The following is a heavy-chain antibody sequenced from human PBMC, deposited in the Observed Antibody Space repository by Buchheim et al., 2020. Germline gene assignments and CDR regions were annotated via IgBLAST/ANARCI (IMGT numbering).Heavy chain of an antibody. V-gene: IGHV3-11*05. J-gene: IGHJ6*02. CDR1: GFTFSDYY. Sequence: QVQLVESGGGLVKPGGSLRLSCAASGFTFSDYYMSWIRQAPGKGLEWVSYISSSSSYTNYADSVKGRFTISRDNAKNSLYLQMNSLRAEDTAVYYCARDLVFGHSPSSSWYYDSYYYYGMDVWGQGTT. D-gene: IGHD6-13*01. CDR2: ISSSSSYT. CDR3: ARDLVFGHSPSSSWYYDSYYYYGMDV.